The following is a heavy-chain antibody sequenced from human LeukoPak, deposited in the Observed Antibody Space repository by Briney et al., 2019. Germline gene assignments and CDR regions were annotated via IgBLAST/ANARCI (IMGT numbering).Heavy chain of an antibody. D-gene: IGHD5-18*01. CDR1: GGSISSYY. Sequence: SETLSLTCTVSGGSISSYYWSWIRQPPGKGLEWIGYIYYSGSTNYTPSLKSRVTISVDTSTNQFSLKLSSVTAADTAVYYCARWEGYSYDYYDYGMDVWGQGPTVTVSS. CDR2: IYYSGST. CDR3: ARWEGYSYDYYDYGMDV. J-gene: IGHJ6*02. V-gene: IGHV4-59*08.